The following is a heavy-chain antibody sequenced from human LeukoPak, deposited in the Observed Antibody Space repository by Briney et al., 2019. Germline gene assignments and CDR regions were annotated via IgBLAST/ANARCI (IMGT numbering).Heavy chain of an antibody. Sequence: GGSLRLSCTTSGFTFGDYAMSWVRQAPGKGLEWVSAISGSGGSTYYADSVKGRFTISRDNSKNTLYLQMNSLRAEDTAVYYCAKDEGWCSSTSCFNWFDPWGQGTLVTVSS. V-gene: IGHV3-23*01. J-gene: IGHJ5*02. D-gene: IGHD2-2*01. CDR3: AKDEGWCSSTSCFNWFDP. CDR2: ISGSGGST. CDR1: GFTFGDYA.